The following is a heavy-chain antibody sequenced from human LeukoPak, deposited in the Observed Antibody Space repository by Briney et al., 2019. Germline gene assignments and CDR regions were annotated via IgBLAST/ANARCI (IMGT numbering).Heavy chain of an antibody. CDR2: ISDSGGST. Sequence: GGSLRHSCAASGFTFISYALSWVRQAPGKGLEWVSAISDSGGSTYYADSVKCRFHISIDNSKNTLYLQMNSLRAEDTAVYYCATYDFWSGYGVGDWGQGTLVTVSS. CDR1: GFTFISYA. V-gene: IGHV3-23*01. CDR3: ATYDFWSGYGVGD. J-gene: IGHJ1*01. D-gene: IGHD3-3*01.